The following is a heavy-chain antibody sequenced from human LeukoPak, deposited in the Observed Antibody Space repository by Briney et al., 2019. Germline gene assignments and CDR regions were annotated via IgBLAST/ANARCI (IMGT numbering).Heavy chain of an antibody. J-gene: IGHJ4*02. V-gene: IGHV3-30*18. CDR1: GFTFSSLV. Sequence: PGRSLRLSCAASGFTFSSLVMHWVRQAPGKGLEGGAVISYDGSNKYYADSVKGRFTISRDNSKNTLYLQMNSLRPEDTSVYYCAKTGSGWYFDYWGQGTLVTVSS. D-gene: IGHD6-19*01. CDR2: ISYDGSNK. CDR3: AKTGSGWYFDY.